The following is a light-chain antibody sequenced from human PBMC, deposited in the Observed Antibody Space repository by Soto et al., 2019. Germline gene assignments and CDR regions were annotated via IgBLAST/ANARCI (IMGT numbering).Light chain of an antibody. J-gene: IGKJ4*01. V-gene: IGKV4-1*01. CDR1: QSVIYTANNKNY. Sequence: DIVMTQSPDSLAVSLGERATINCKSSQSVIYTANNKNYLAWYQQTPGQPPKLLIFWATTRESGVPDRFSGSGSGTDFTLTISSLQAEDVAVYYCQQYYRPPLTFGGGTKVDIK. CDR3: QQYYRPPLT. CDR2: WAT.